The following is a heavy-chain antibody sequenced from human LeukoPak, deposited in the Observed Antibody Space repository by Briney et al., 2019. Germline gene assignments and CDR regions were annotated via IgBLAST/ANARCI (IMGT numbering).Heavy chain of an antibody. CDR1: GFTFSNYG. CDR3: AKGKDYYLDY. CDR2: IRYDGSEK. D-gene: IGHD3-10*01. V-gene: IGHV3-30*02. Sequence: GGSLRLSCTASGFTFSNYGMHWVRQAPGKGLEWVAFIRYDGSEKYYADSVKGRITISRDNSKNTLYAQMNSLRAEDTAVYYCAKGKDYYLDYWGQGTLVTVSS. J-gene: IGHJ4*02.